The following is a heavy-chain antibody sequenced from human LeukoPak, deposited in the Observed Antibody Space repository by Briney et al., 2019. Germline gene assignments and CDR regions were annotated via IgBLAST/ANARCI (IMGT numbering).Heavy chain of an antibody. D-gene: IGHD3-16*02. Sequence: PGGSLRLSCAASGLTFSGSAMHWVRQASGKGLEWVGRIRSKANSYATAYAASVKGRFTISRDDSKNTAYLQMNSLKTEDTAVYYCTRPYLGELSFFDYWGQGTLVTVSS. V-gene: IGHV3-73*01. J-gene: IGHJ4*02. CDR1: GLTFSGSA. CDR2: IRSKANSYAT. CDR3: TRPYLGELSFFDY.